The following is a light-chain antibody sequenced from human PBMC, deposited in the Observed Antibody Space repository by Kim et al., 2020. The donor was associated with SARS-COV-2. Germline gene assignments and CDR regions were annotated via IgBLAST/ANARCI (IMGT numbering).Light chain of an antibody. CDR1: SSNIGNNF. J-gene: IGLJ2*01. Sequence: KVTTSCSGSSSNIGNNFVSWYQQLPGTAPTLLIYDNNKRPSGIPDRFSGSKSGTSATLGITGLQTGDEADYYCGTWHSSLSAGVFGGGTQLTVL. V-gene: IGLV1-51*01. CDR3: GTWHSSLSAGV. CDR2: DNN.